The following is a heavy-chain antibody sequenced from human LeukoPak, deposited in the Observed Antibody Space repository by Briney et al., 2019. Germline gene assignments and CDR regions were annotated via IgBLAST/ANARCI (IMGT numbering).Heavy chain of an antibody. Sequence: PSETLSLTCAVSGGSISSGGYSWSWIRQPPGKGLEWIGYIYHSGSTYYNPSLKSRVTISVDRSKNQFSLKLSSVTAADAAVYYCARALAVAGADGINYFDYWGQGTLVTVSS. CDR1: GGSISSGGYS. D-gene: IGHD6-19*01. V-gene: IGHV4-30-2*01. CDR3: ARALAVAGADGINYFDY. CDR2: IYHSGST. J-gene: IGHJ4*02.